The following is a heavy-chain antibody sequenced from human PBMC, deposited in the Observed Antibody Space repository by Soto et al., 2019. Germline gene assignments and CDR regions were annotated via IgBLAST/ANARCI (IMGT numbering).Heavy chain of an antibody. V-gene: IGHV4-34*01. D-gene: IGHD3-10*01. J-gene: IGHJ6*02. CDR3: ARNMVRGVYGMDV. Sequence: SETLSLTCAVYGGSFSGYYWSWIRQPPGKGLEWIGEINHSGSTNYNPSLKSRVTISVDTSKNQISLKLSSVTAADTAVYYCARNMVRGVYGMDVWGQGTTVTVSS. CDR2: INHSGST. CDR1: GGSFSGYY.